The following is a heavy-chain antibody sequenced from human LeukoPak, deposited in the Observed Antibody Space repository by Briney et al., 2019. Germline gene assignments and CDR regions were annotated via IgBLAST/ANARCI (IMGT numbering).Heavy chain of an antibody. Sequence: TSETLSLTCAVYGGSFSGYYWSWIRQPPGKGLEWIGEINHSGSTNYNPSLKSRVTISVDTSKNQFSLKLSSVTAADTAVYYCASAFYDYIWGSYRFSPITYFDYWGQGTLVTVSS. CDR3: ASAFYDYIWGSYRFSPITYFDY. CDR2: INHSGST. D-gene: IGHD3-16*02. CDR1: GGSFSGYY. V-gene: IGHV4-34*01. J-gene: IGHJ4*02.